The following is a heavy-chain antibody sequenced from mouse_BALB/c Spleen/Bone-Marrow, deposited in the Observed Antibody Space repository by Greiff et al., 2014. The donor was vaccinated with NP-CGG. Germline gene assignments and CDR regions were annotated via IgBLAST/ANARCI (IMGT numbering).Heavy chain of an antibody. CDR1: GFSLTSYG. J-gene: IGHJ1*01. Sequence: VKLEESGPGLVAPSQSLSITCTVSGFSLTSYGVHWVRQPPGKGLEWLGVIWAGGSTNYNSALMSRLSISKDNSKSQVFLKMNGLQTDDTAMYYCARVYLWYFDVWGAGTTVTVSS. CDR2: IWAGGST. V-gene: IGHV2-9*02. D-gene: IGHD2-3*01. CDR3: ARVYLWYFDV.